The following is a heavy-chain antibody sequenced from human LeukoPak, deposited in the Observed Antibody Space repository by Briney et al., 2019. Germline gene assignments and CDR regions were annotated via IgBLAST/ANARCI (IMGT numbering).Heavy chain of an antibody. CDR1: GFTFSSYA. D-gene: IGHD6-13*01. CDR2: ITGSGGRT. CDR3: ASSKYSSSWYASDY. V-gene: IGHV3-23*01. Sequence: GGSLRLSCIASGFTFSSYAMNWVRQAPGKGLEWVSAITGSGGRTYYADSVKGRFTISRDNSKNTLYLQMNSLRAEDTAVYYCASSKYSSSWYASDYWGQGTLVTVSS. J-gene: IGHJ4*02.